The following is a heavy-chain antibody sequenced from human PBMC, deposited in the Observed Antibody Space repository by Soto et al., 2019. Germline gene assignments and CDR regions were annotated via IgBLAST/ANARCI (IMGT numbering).Heavy chain of an antibody. CDR1: EVTFSSYA. D-gene: IGHD2-8*01. V-gene: IGHV3-30*18. CDR2: VSNDGSKK. J-gene: IGHJ6*02. Sequence: QVQLVESGGGVVQPGESLRLSCAASEVTFSSYAMHWVRQAPGKGLEWVAGVSNDGSKKYYADSVHGRFTIYRENSKNAPNLQMNRLSAEETAWYYCAKAQSTNSRTDHGLPGWGQGTRVNVSS. CDR3: AKAQSTNSRTDHGLPG.